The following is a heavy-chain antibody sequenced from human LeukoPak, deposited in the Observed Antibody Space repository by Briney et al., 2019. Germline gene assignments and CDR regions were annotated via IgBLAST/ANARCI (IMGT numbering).Heavy chain of an antibody. CDR2: ISAYNGNT. Sequence: ASVKVSCKASGYTFTSYGISWVRQAPGQGLEWMGWISAYNGNTNYAQKLQGRVTMTTDTSTSTAYMELRSLRSDDTAVYYCARDHGRQMRYGDYGSYWGQGTLVTVSS. CDR1: GYTFTSYG. V-gene: IGHV1-18*01. CDR3: ARDHGRQMRYGDYGSY. D-gene: IGHD4-17*01. J-gene: IGHJ4*02.